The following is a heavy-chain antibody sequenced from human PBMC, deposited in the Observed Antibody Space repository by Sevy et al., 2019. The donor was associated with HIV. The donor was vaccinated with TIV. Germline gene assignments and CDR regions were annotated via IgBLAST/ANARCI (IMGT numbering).Heavy chain of an antibody. Sequence: GGCLRLSCAASGFTFSTYDMHWVRQVTGKGLEWVSGFTAVGDTYYPGSVKGRFTISREDAKSSLFLQMDSLRAGDTAVYYCVRGSGFWSGYYTRFDYWGQGVLVTVSS. J-gene: IGHJ4*02. CDR1: GFTFSTYD. V-gene: IGHV3-13*01. CDR3: VRGSGFWSGYYTRFDY. D-gene: IGHD3-3*01. CDR2: FTAVGDT.